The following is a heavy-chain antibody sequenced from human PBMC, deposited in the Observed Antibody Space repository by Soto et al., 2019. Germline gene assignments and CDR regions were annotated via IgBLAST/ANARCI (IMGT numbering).Heavy chain of an antibody. CDR3: ARDLIAAAGIAYYYGMDV. CDR1: GGTFSSYA. J-gene: IGHJ6*02. CDR2: IIPIFGTA. V-gene: IGHV1-69*06. Sequence: GASVKVSCKASGGTFSSYAISWVRQAPGQGLEWMGGIIPIFGTANYAQKFQGRVTITADKSTSTAYMELSSLRSEDTAVYYCARDLIAAAGIAYYYGMDVWGQGTTVTVSS. D-gene: IGHD6-13*01.